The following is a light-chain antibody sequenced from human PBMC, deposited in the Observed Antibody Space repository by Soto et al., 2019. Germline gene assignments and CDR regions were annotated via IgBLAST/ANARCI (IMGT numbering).Light chain of an antibody. V-gene: IGKV3-20*01. CDR3: QQYGTSPLT. CDR1: QSVSSSY. J-gene: IGKJ4*01. Sequence: VLTQSPGTLSLSPGERVTLSCRASQSVSSSYLAWYQQKPGQAPRLLIYGASSRATGIPDRFSGSGSGTDFTLTISRLEPEDFAVYYCQQYGTSPLTFGGGTKVDIK. CDR2: GAS.